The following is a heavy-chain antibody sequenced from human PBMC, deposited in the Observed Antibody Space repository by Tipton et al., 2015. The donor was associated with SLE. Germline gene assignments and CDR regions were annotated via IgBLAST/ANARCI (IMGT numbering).Heavy chain of an antibody. CDR1: GFTFSNYG. Sequence: SLRLSCAASGFTFSNYGMDWVRQAPGTGLEGVAVVWYDGSTKYYADSVKGRFTISRDNSENTLYLQMNNLRPEAAAVYYCVKPYSEYSGTGGWFGSWGQGALVTVSS. D-gene: IGHD5-12*01. V-gene: IGHV3-30*18. CDR2: VWYDGSTK. J-gene: IGHJ5*01. CDR3: VKPYSEYSGTGGWFGS.